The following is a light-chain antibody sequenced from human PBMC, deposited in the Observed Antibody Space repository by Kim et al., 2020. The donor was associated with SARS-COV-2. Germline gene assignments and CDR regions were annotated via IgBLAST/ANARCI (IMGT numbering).Light chain of an antibody. J-gene: IGKJ1*01. CDR3: QQYDRFWT. V-gene: IGKV1-5*03. CDR2: KAS. CDR1: RPIGRW. Sequence: DIQMTQSPSTLSVSVGDRVTITCRASRPIGRWVAWYQQKPGKAPNLLIYKASSLESGVPSRFSGSGSGAEFTLTISSLQPDDVATYYCQQYDRFWTFGQGTKVDIK.